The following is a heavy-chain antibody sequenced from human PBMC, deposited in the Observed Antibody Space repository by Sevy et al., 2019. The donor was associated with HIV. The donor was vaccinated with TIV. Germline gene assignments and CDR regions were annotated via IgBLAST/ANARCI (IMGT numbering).Heavy chain of an antibody. J-gene: IGHJ1*01. V-gene: IGHV3-30*04. CDR2: IPYDGRND. CDR1: GFTFSYFS. D-gene: IGHD1-1*01. CDR3: ALERLSSDVAEYFQN. Sequence: GGSLRLSCAASGFTFSYFSMHWVRQAPGKGLEWVATIPYDGRNDQYADSVKGRFTISRDNSKNALYLQMNNLRADDTAVYFCALERLSSDVAEYFQNWGQGTLVTVSS.